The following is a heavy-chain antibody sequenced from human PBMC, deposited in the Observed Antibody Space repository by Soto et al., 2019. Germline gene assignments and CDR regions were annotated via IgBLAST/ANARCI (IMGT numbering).Heavy chain of an antibody. V-gene: IGHV3-30*18. Sequence: QVQLVESGGGVVQPGRSLRLSCAASGFTFSSYGMHWVRQAPGKGLEWVAVISYDGSNKYYADSVKGRFTISRDNSKTTLYLQMNGLRAEDTAVYYCAKDLLGPGRAYGMDVWGQGTTVTVSS. CDR1: GFTFSSYG. CDR3: AKDLLGPGRAYGMDV. D-gene: IGHD7-27*01. J-gene: IGHJ6*02. CDR2: ISYDGSNK.